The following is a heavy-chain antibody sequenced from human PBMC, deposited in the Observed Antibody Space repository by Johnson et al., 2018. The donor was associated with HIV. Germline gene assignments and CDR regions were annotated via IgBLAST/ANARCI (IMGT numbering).Heavy chain of an antibody. CDR2: IYSAGST. J-gene: IGHJ3*02. V-gene: IGHV3-NL1*01. CDR3: ARGVVVVPAASSHAFDI. Sequence: QVQVVESGGGVVQPGRSLRLSCAASGFTFNIYGMHWVRQAPGKGLEWVSVIYSAGSTYYADSVKGRFTISRDNSKNTLYLQMNSLRAEDTAVYYCARGVVVVPAASSHAFDIWGQGTMVTVSS. D-gene: IGHD2-2*01. CDR1: GFTFNIYG.